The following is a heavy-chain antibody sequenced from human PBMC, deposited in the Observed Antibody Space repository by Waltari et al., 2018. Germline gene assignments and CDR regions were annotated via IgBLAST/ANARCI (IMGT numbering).Heavy chain of an antibody. CDR3: ARGSGYSSGWYEGY. J-gene: IGHJ4*02. D-gene: IGHD6-19*01. Sequence: QVQLQESGPGLVKPSQTLSLTCPVPGCSISSCSYYWSWIRPPAGKGLEWIGYIYTSGSTNHNPSLKSRVTISVDTSKNQFSLKLSSVTAADTAGYYCARGSGYSSGWYEGYWGQGTLVTVSS. V-gene: IGHV4-61*09. CDR2: IYTSGST. CDR1: GCSISSCSYY.